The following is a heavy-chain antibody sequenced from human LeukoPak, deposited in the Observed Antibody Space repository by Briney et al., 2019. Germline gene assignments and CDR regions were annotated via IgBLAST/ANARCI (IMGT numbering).Heavy chain of an antibody. Sequence: ASVKLSLTASGYTFTRYGINWVPQAPGQGLEWMGWISTYNGNTNYAQKFQGRVTMTTDTSTSTAYLELRSLRSDDTAVYYCASQSPACDYWGQGTQVTVSS. CDR1: GYTFTRYG. CDR3: ASQSPACDY. CDR2: ISTYNGNT. J-gene: IGHJ4*02. V-gene: IGHV1-18*01.